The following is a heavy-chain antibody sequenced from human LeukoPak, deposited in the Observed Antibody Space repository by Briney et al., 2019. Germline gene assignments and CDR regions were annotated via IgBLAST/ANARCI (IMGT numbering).Heavy chain of an antibody. CDR3: ARRANGAFDI. V-gene: IGHV3-30-3*01. CDR2: MSYDGSNK. CDR1: GFTFSSHA. Sequence: GRSLRLSCAASGFTFSSHAMHWVRQAPGKGLEWVAVMSYDGSNKYYADSVKGRFTISRDNAKNSLYLQMNSLRAEDTAVYYCARRANGAFDIWGQGTMVTVSS. J-gene: IGHJ3*02.